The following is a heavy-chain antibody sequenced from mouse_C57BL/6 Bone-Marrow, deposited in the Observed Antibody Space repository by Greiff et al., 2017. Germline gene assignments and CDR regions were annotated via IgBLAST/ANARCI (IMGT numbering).Heavy chain of an antibody. J-gene: IGHJ4*01. CDR3: AREGYGNYLYAMDY. CDR2: IYPRSGNT. V-gene: IGHV1-81*01. D-gene: IGHD2-1*01. CDR1: GYTFTSYG. Sequence: VQLQQSGAELARPGASVKLSCKASGYTFTSYGISWVKQRNGQGLEWIGEIYPRSGNTYYNEKFKGRATLTADKSSSTAYMELRSLTSEDSAVYFCAREGYGNYLYAMDYWGQGTSVTVSS.